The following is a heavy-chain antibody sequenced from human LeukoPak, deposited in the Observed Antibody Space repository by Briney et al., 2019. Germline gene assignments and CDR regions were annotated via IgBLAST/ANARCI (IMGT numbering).Heavy chain of an antibody. J-gene: IGHJ3*02. D-gene: IGHD2-21*01. Sequence: SQTLSLTCAISGDSVSSNSAAWNWIRQSPSRGLEWLGRTYYRSKWYNDYAVSVKSRITINPDTPKNQFSLQLDSVTPEDTAVYYCCHSLSGRTGAFDIWGRGTVVTVSS. V-gene: IGHV6-1*01. CDR3: CHSLSGRTGAFDI. CDR2: TYYRSKWYN. CDR1: GDSVSSNSAA.